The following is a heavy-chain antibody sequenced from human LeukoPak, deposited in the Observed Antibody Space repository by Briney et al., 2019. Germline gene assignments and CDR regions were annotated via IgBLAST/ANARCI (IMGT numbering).Heavy chain of an antibody. V-gene: IGHV3-7*01. CDR1: GFTFSSYW. CDR2: IKQDGSEN. Sequence: GGSLRLSCAASGFTFSSYWMSWVRQAPGKGLEWVANIKQDGSENYYVDSVKGRFTISRDNAKNSLCLQMNSLRVEDTAVYYCARVGGHCSGGSCYSPSPNFDYWGQGTLVTVSS. CDR3: ARVGGHCSGGSCYSPSPNFDY. J-gene: IGHJ4*02. D-gene: IGHD2-15*01.